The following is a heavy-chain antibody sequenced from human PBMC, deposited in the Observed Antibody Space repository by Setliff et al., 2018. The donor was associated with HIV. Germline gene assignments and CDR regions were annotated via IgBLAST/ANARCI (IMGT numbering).Heavy chain of an antibody. CDR2: IYWDDYK. CDR3: ARTYGSASKLDY. Sequence: SGPTLVNPTQTLTVTCTFSGFSLYTRGVGVGWIRQPPGKALEWLAVIYWDDYKHYSPSLKNRLTVTKDNSKNQVVLTMTNMDPLDTATYFCARTYGSASKLDYWGPGTLVTVSS. CDR1: GFSLYTRGVG. D-gene: IGHD3-10*01. J-gene: IGHJ4*02. V-gene: IGHV2-5*02.